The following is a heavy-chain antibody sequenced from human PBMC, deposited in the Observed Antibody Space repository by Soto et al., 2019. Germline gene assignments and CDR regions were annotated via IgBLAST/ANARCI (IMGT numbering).Heavy chain of an antibody. CDR1: GFTFSNYA. CDR2: ISGSGGST. J-gene: IGHJ4*02. D-gene: IGHD3-10*01. V-gene: IGHV3-23*01. Sequence: EVQLLESGGGLVQPGGSLRLSCAASGFTFSNYAMIWVRQAPGKGLEWVSGISGSGGSTYYADSVKGRFTISRDNSKNTLYLQVNSLRAEDTAVYYCAKVPLDYGSRPEYWGQGNLVTVSS. CDR3: AKVPLDYGSRPEY.